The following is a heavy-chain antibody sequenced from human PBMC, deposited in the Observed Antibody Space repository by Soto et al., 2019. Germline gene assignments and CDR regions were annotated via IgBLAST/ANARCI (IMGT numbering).Heavy chain of an antibody. V-gene: IGHV1-18*01. Sequence: ASVKVSCKASGYTFTSYGISWVRLAPGQGLEWMGWISAYNGNTNYAQKLQGRVTMTTDTSTSTAYMELRSLRSDDTAVYYCARVPVFYYYDTSGYSPPDYWGQGTLVTVSS. J-gene: IGHJ4*02. CDR3: ARVPVFYYYDTSGYSPPDY. CDR2: ISAYNGNT. D-gene: IGHD3-22*01. CDR1: GYTFTSYG.